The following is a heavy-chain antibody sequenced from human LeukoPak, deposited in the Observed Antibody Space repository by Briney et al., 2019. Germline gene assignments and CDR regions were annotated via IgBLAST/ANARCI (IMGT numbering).Heavy chain of an antibody. V-gene: IGHV4-59*01. J-gene: IGHJ4*02. CDR1: GGSISSYY. Sequence: SETLSLTCTVSGGSISSYYWSWIRQPPGKGLEWIGYIYYSGSTNYNPSLRSRVTISVDTSKNQFSLKLSSVTAADTAVYYCARARYGDTFDYWGQGTLVTVSS. D-gene: IGHD4-17*01. CDR2: IYYSGST. CDR3: ARARYGDTFDY.